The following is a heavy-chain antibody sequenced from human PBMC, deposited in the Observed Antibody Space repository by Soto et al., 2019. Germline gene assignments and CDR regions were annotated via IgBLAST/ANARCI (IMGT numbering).Heavy chain of an antibody. D-gene: IGHD3-22*01. CDR3: AKHYQLLGSSGFDY. Sequence: LRLSCAASGFTFSSYGMHWVRQAPGKGLEWVAVISYDGSNKYYADSVKGRFTISRDNSKNTLYLQMNSLRAEDTAVYYCAKHYQLLGSSGFDYWGQGTLVTVSS. V-gene: IGHV3-30*18. J-gene: IGHJ4*02. CDR1: GFTFSSYG. CDR2: ISYDGSNK.